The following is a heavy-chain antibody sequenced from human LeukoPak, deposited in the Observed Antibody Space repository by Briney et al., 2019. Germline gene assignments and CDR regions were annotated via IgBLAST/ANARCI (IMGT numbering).Heavy chain of an antibody. CDR2: INHSGST. J-gene: IGHJ4*02. V-gene: IGHV4-34*01. Sequence: KSSETLSLTCAVYGGSFSGYYWSWIRQPPGKGLEWIGEINHSGSTNYNPSLKSRVTISVDTSKNQFSLKPSSVTAADTAVFYCATRMSAAGTSFDYWGQGTLVTVSS. D-gene: IGHD6-13*01. CDR1: GGSFSGYY. CDR3: ATRMSAAGTSFDY.